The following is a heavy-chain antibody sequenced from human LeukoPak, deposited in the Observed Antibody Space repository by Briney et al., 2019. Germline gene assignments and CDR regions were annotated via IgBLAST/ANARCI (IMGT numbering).Heavy chain of an antibody. CDR3: ARAAYSSTWYSRYFDL. CDR1: GFPLSSYA. Sequence: PRGSLRLSCAASGFPLSSYAMSWVRQVPGKGLEWVSATSSSDDGTYHADSVRGRFTIYRDNFRNTLYLQMNSLRAGDTAVYYCARAAYSSTWYSRYFDLWGRGTLVTVSS. D-gene: IGHD6-13*01. CDR2: TSSSDDGT. J-gene: IGHJ2*01. V-gene: IGHV3-23*01.